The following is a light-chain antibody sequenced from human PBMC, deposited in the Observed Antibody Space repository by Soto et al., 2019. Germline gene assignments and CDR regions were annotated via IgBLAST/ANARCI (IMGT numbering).Light chain of an antibody. CDR3: QQYNNWPPIT. CDR2: GAS. V-gene: IGKV3-15*01. Sequence: EVVMTQSPATLSVSPVEGATLSCRASQSVTSNYLAWYQQKPGQAPRLLIHGASTRATGIPARFSGSGSGTEFTLTISSLQSEDFAVYYCQQYNNWPPITFGQGTRLEIK. CDR1: QSVTSN. J-gene: IGKJ5*01.